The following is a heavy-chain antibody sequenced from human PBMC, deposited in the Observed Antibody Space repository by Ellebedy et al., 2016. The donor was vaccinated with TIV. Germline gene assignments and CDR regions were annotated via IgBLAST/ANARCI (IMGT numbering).Heavy chain of an antibody. CDR2: ISGSGAAT. CDR1: GFTFANYA. D-gene: IGHD3-22*01. CDR3: AKDPALVYDTSYYYLDF. Sequence: PGGSLRLSCAAFGFTFANYAMSWVRQAPGKGLEWVSSISGSGAATYYADSVKGRFAISRDNSKNTLFLQMESLRAEDTAVYYCAKDPALVYDTSYYYLDFWGQGTLVSVS. V-gene: IGHV3-23*01. J-gene: IGHJ4*02.